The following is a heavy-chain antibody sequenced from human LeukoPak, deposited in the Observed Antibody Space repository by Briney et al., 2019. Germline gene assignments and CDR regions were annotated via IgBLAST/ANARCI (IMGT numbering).Heavy chain of an antibody. CDR2: IRSKAYGGTT. V-gene: IGHV3-49*04. J-gene: IGHJ6*02. CDR1: GFTFGDYA. D-gene: IGHD2-2*01. CDR3: TRDDYIVVVPAATLGYGMDV. Sequence: GGSLRLSCTASGFTFGDYAMSWVRQAPGKGLEWVGFIRSKAYGGTTEYAVSVKGRFTISRDDSKSIAYLQMNSLKTEDTAVYYCTRDDYIVVVPAATLGYGMDVWGQGTTVTVSS.